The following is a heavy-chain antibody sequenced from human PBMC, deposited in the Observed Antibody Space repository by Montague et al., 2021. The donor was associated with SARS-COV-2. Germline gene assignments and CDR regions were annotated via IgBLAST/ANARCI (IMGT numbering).Heavy chain of an antibody. CDR3: AKNPTVSGMPATIAWYFDL. Sequence: SLRLSCAASRFAFSDYAMSWVRQAPGKGLEWVSTIFASGHNTYYXDSVKGRFIVSRDNSKNTLFLHMNSLRAEDTALYYCAKNPTVSGMPATIAWYFDLWGRGALVTVSS. CDR2: IFASGHNT. V-gene: IGHV3-23*05. D-gene: IGHD1-26*01. CDR1: RFAFSDYA. J-gene: IGHJ2*01.